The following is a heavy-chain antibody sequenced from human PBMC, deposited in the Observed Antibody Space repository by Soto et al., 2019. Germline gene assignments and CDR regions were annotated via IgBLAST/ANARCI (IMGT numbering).Heavy chain of an antibody. J-gene: IGHJ4*02. CDR1: GGSISSYY. V-gene: IGHV4-59*01. Sequence: QVQLQESGPGLVKPSETLSLTCTVSGGSISSYYWSWIRQPPGKGLEWIGYSYYSGSTNYNPSLKSRVTLSVDTSKNQFSLKLSSVTAADTAVYYCARAAAGTGRLYDFDYWGQGTLVTVSS. CDR3: ARAAAGTGRLYDFDY. CDR2: SYYSGST. D-gene: IGHD6-13*01.